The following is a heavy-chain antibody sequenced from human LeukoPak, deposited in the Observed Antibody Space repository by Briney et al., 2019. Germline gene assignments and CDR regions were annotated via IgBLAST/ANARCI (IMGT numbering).Heavy chain of an antibody. Sequence: PGGSLRLSWAASGFPFSSYAMSWVRQAPGKGLEWVSAISGSGGSTYYADSVKGRFTISRDNSKNTLYLQMNSLRAEDTAVYYCAKHSSGWLYFDYWGQGTLVTVSS. CDR2: ISGSGGST. CDR1: GFPFSSYA. CDR3: AKHSSGWLYFDY. V-gene: IGHV3-23*01. D-gene: IGHD6-19*01. J-gene: IGHJ4*02.